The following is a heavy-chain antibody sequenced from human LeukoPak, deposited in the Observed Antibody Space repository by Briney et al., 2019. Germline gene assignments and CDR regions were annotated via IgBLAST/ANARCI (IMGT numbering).Heavy chain of an antibody. Sequence: ASVNVSCKASGYTFTSYGISWVRQAPGQGLEWMGWICAYNCNKNYAQKLQGRVTLTTDTSPRTAYMALRHLRSDDTAVYYCARAEITIFGVDYWGQGTLVTVSS. J-gene: IGHJ4*02. CDR3: ARAEITIFGVDY. CDR1: GYTFTSYG. V-gene: IGHV1-18*01. CDR2: ICAYNCNK. D-gene: IGHD3-3*01.